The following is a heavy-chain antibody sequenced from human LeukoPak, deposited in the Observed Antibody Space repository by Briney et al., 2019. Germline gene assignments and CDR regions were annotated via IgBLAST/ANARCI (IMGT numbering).Heavy chain of an antibody. CDR2: IYYSGST. V-gene: IGHV4-59*08. D-gene: IGHD2-15*01. CDR1: GGSISSYY. Sequence: SETLSLTCTVSGGSISSYYWSWIRQPPGKGLERIGYIYYSGSTNYNLSLKSRVTVSVDTSKNQFSLKLSSVTAADTAVYYCARQSRQWGSSDYWGQGTLVTVSS. CDR3: ARQSRQWGSSDY. J-gene: IGHJ4*02.